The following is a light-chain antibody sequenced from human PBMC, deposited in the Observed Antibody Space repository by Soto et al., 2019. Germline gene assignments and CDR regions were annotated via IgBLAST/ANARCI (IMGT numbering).Light chain of an antibody. CDR1: QSINSN. CDR2: GAS. V-gene: IGKV3-15*01. Sequence: EIVMTQSPATLSVSPGERATLSCRASQSINSNLAWYQQKPGQAPRLLIYGASTRATGIPARFSGSGSGTEFTLTISSPQSEDFAVYYCQQYNNWPWTFGQGTKVEIK. J-gene: IGKJ1*01. CDR3: QQYNNWPWT.